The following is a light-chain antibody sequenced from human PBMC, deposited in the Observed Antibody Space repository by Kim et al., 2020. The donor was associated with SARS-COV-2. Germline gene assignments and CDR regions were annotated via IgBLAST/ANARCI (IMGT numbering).Light chain of an antibody. V-gene: IGLV2-14*03. CDR2: DVS. CDR3: STYTDSVM. J-gene: IGLJ3*02. CDR1: SSDVGADHY. Sequence: QSALTQPASVSGSLGQSITISCTGSSSDVGADHYVSWYRHHPDKAPKLMIYDVSLRPSGVSNRFSGSKSGNTASLTISGLQAEDEADYYCSTYTDSVMFGGGPQLTVL.